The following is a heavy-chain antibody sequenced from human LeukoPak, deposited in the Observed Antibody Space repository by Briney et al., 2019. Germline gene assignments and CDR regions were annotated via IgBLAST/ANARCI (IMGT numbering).Heavy chain of an antibody. CDR3: ARGADSSGWYLVDYYYYFYMDV. V-gene: IGHV1-8*03. D-gene: IGHD6-19*01. J-gene: IGHJ6*03. CDR1: GYTFTSHD. CDR2: MNPNSGNT. Sequence: ASVKVSCKASGYTFTSHDINWVRQATGQGLEWMGWMNPNSGNTGYAQKFQGRVTITRNTSISTAYMELSSLRSEDTAVYYCARGADSSGWYLVDYYYYFYMDVWGKGTTVTVSS.